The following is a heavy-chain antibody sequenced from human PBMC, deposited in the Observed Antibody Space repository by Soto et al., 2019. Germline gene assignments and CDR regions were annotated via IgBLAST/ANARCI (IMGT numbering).Heavy chain of an antibody. V-gene: IGHV4-39*07. D-gene: IGHD2-21*02. CDR1: GGSISSSSYY. Sequence: SETLSLTCIVSGGSISSSSYYWGWIRQPPGKGLEWIGSIYYSGGAKYNPSVKRRVSISVDTSKNQFSLNLSSVTAADTAVYYCTRDGDGRMTTNPYYYYGMDVWGPGITVTVSS. CDR2: IYYSGGA. CDR3: TRDGDGRMTTNPYYYYGMDV. J-gene: IGHJ6*02.